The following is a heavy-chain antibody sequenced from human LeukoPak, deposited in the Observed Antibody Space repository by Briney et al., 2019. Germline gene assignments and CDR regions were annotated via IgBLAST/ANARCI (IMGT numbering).Heavy chain of an antibody. Sequence: PGGPLRLSCAASGFTVSSNYMSWVRQAPGKGLEWVLVIYSGGSTYYADSVKGRFTISRDNSKNTLYLQMNSLRAEDTAVYYCARDRLSPSGSFYFDYWGQGTLVTVSS. CDR2: IYSGGST. J-gene: IGHJ4*02. CDR3: ARDRLSPSGSFYFDY. D-gene: IGHD1-26*01. CDR1: GFTVSSNY. V-gene: IGHV3-66*01.